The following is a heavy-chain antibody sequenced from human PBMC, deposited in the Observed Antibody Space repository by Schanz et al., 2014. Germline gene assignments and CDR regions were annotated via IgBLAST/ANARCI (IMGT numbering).Heavy chain of an antibody. CDR1: GFTFSTSA. CDR3: TRDVRLDRRGNWFDP. Sequence: EVQLLESGGGFVQPGGSLRLSCAASGFTFSTSAMSWVRQVPGKGLEWLSAILGLASTTYYADSVKGRFTISRDNSKNLLYLQMNSLRAEDTAVYYCTRDVRLDRRGNWFDPWGQGTLVTVSS. V-gene: IGHV3-23*01. D-gene: IGHD1-1*01. CDR2: ILGLASTT. J-gene: IGHJ5*02.